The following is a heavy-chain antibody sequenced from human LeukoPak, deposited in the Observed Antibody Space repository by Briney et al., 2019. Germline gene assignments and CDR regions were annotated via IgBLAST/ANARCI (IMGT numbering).Heavy chain of an antibody. CDR2: ICNAGDT. J-gene: IGHJ4*02. Sequence: RGSLRLSCAASGFTVSTNTMNWVRQAPGKGLEWVSVICNAGDTYYADSVKGRFTISRDTSKDTLYLHVNSLRAEDTAIYYCARHLDWSYDYWGQGTLVTVSS. D-gene: IGHD3/OR15-3a*01. CDR1: GFTVSTNT. CDR3: ARHLDWSYDY. V-gene: IGHV3-53*01.